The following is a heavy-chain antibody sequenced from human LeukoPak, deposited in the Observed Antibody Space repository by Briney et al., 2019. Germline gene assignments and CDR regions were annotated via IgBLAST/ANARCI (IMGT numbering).Heavy chain of an antibody. D-gene: IGHD7-27*01. Sequence: PGGSLRLSCAASGFTFSSYSMTWVRQAPGKGLEWVSSISSSSSYIYYADSVKGRFTISRDNAKNSLYLQMNSLRAEDTAVYYCARSQLGGKYYFDYWGQGTLVTVSS. CDR2: ISSSSSYI. CDR3: ARSQLGGKYYFDY. J-gene: IGHJ4*02. V-gene: IGHV3-21*01. CDR1: GFTFSSYS.